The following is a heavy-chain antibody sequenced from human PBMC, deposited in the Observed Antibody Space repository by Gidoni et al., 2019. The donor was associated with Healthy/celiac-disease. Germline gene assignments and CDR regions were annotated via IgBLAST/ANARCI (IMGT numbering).Heavy chain of an antibody. CDR3: ARDPMVRGISGLYWYFDL. D-gene: IGHD3-10*01. J-gene: IGHJ2*01. V-gene: IGHV3-30-3*01. Sequence: QVQLVESGGGVVQPGRSLRLSCAASGFTFSSYAMHGVRQAPGKGLEWVAVISYDGSNKYYADSVKGRFTISRDNSKNTLYLQMNSLSAEATAVYYCARDPMVRGISGLYWYFDLWGRGTLVTVSS. CDR2: ISYDGSNK. CDR1: GFTFSSYA.